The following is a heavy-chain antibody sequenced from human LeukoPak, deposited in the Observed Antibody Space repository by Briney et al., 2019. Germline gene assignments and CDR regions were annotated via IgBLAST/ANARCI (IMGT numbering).Heavy chain of an antibody. D-gene: IGHD2-15*01. CDR3: ARHPFATPFDY. CDR1: GGSISSYY. V-gene: IGHV4-59*01. J-gene: IGHJ4*02. Sequence: SETQSLTCTVSGGSISSYYWSWIRQPPGKGLEWIGYIYYSGSTNYNPSLKSRVTISVDTSKNQFSLKLSSVTAADTAVYYCARHPFATPFDYWGPGTVVTVSS. CDR2: IYYSGST.